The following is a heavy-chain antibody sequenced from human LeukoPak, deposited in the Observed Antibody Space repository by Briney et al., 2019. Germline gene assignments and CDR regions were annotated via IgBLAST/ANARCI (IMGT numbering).Heavy chain of an antibody. V-gene: IGHV1-46*03. J-gene: IGHJ5*02. Sequence: ASVKVSCKASGYTFTSNYMHGVRQAPGQGLEWMGIINPSGGSTSYAQKFQGRVTMTRDTSTSTVYMELSSLRSEDTAVYYCASILGSGNWFDPWGQGTLVTVPS. CDR2: INPSGGST. CDR3: ASILGSGNWFDP. CDR1: GYTFTSNY. D-gene: IGHD2-21*01.